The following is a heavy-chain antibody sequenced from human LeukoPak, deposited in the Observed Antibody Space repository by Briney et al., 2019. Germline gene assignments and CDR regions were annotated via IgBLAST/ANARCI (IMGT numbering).Heavy chain of an antibody. CDR2: FRGSGDTT. CDR1: GFTFSTYA. D-gene: IGHD1-26*01. J-gene: IGHJ4*02. CDR3: ARDPPPNSGNYLYYFDY. Sequence: GGSLRLSCAASGFTFSTYAMSWVRQAPGKGLEWDAVFRGSGDTTYYADSVKGRFTVSRDNSKNTLYLQMNSLRAEDTAVYYCARDPPPNSGNYLYYFDYWGQGTLVTVSS. V-gene: IGHV3-23*01.